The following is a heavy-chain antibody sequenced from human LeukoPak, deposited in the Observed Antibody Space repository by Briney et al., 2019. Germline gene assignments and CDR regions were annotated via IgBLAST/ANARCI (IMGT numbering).Heavy chain of an antibody. Sequence: SETLSLTCTVSGGSISGYYWSWIRQPAGKALEWIGRIYSTGSTHYNPSLKSRVTMSVDTSKNQFSLKLSSVTAADAAVYYCARVAFWSGYYTHFDYWGQGTLVTVSS. D-gene: IGHD3-3*01. CDR1: GGSISGYY. CDR2: IYSTGST. J-gene: IGHJ4*02. CDR3: ARVAFWSGYYTHFDY. V-gene: IGHV4-4*07.